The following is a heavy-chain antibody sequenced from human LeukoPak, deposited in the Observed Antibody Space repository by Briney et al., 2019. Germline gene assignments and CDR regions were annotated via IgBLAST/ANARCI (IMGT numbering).Heavy chain of an antibody. J-gene: IGHJ4*02. CDR2: ISSSSSTI. Sequence: GGSLRLSCAASGFTFSSYEMNWVRQAPGKGLEWVSYISSSSSTIYYADSVKGRFTISRDNAKNSLYLQMNNLRVEDTAVYYCGKTTTGYSSGQKPAWPVDYWGQGTLVTVSS. CDR1: GFTFSSYE. D-gene: IGHD6-19*01. V-gene: IGHV3-48*03. CDR3: GKTTTGYSSGQKPAWPVDY.